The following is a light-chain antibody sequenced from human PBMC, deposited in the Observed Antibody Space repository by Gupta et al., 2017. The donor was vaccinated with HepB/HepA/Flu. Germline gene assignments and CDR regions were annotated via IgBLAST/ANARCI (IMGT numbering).Light chain of an antibody. CDR1: QSVSSSH. Sequence: IVLTQSPGTLSLSPGESATLTCRASQSVSSSHLAWYQQKPGQAPRLLIYDTASRATGIPDRFSGSGSGTDFTLTISRLEPEDFAVYYCQQYDSSPAYTFGQGTKLEI. J-gene: IGKJ2*01. CDR3: QQYDSSPAYT. CDR2: DTA. V-gene: IGKV3-20*01.